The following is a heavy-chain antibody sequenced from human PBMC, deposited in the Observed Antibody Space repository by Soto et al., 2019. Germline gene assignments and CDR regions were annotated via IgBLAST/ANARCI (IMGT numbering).Heavy chain of an antibody. Sequence: EVLLLESGGGLVQPGGSLRLSCEASGFSFSSFAMNWVRQAPGKGLEWVSAIGDSGASTYYADSVKGRFTISRDNSRNTLYLQLNSLRAEDTAVYYCAKRVELEVWGNGTTVTVSS. CDR2: IGDSGAST. CDR1: GFSFSSFA. J-gene: IGHJ6*04. V-gene: IGHV3-23*01. D-gene: IGHD1-26*01. CDR3: AKRVELEV.